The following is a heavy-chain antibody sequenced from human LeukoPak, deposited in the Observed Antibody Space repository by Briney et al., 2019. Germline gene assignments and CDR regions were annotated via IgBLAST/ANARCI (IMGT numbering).Heavy chain of an antibody. CDR3: ARDTRTSSTVRGVLIDYYYGLDV. V-gene: IGHV4-59*01. J-gene: IGHJ6*01. CDR2: IYYSGST. CDR1: GASISSNY. Sequence: SETLSLTCTVSGASISSNYWSWIRKPPGEGLEWIGYIYYSGSTNYNPSLKSRVTISVDTSKNRFSLKLSSVTAADTAVYYCARDTRTSSTVRGVLIDYYYGLDVWGQGTTVTVSS. D-gene: IGHD3-10*01.